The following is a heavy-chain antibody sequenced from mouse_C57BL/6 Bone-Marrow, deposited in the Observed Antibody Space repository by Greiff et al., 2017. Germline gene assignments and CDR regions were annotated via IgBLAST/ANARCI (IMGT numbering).Heavy chain of an antibody. J-gene: IGHJ2*01. CDR1: GFTFSDYG. CDR3: ARGDSNYEKNYFDY. CDR2: ISSGSSTI. D-gene: IGHD2-5*01. Sequence: EVMLVASGGGLVKPGGSLKLSCAASGFTFSDYGMHWVRQAPEKGLEWVAYISSGSSTIYYADTVKGRFTISRDNAKNTLFLQMTSLRSEDTAMYYCARGDSNYEKNYFDYWGQGTTLTVSS. V-gene: IGHV5-17*01.